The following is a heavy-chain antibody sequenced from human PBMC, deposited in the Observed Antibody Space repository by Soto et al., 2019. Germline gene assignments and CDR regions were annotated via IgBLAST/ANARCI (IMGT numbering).Heavy chain of an antibody. CDR2: IYSSGSA. CDR3: ATIVGANDY. CDR1: RASLYTYS. J-gene: IGHJ4*02. Sequence: PSETLSLTCTVSRASLYTYSWTWLRQPAGKGLQWIGHIYSSGSANYSPSLKSRVSMSVDSSKNQISLKLSSVTAADTAVYYCATIVGANDYWGQGTLV. V-gene: IGHV4-4*07. D-gene: IGHD1-26*01.